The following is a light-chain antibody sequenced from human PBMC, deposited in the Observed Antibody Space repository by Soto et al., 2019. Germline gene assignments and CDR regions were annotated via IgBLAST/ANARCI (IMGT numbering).Light chain of an antibody. V-gene: IGKV3-15*01. CDR1: QSVYSS. J-gene: IGKJ1*01. CDR3: QQYNNWPPWT. CDR2: GAS. Sequence: ETVMTQSPATLSVSPLERATLSCSPSQSVYSSLAWYQQKPGQAPRLLIYGASTRATGIPARFSGSGSGTEFTLTISRLQSEDFAVYYCQQYNNWPPWTFGQGTKVDI.